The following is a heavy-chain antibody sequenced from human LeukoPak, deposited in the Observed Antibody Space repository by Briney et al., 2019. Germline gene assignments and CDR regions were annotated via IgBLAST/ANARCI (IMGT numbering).Heavy chain of an antibody. D-gene: IGHD1-26*01. CDR2: IGSRGIST. CDR3: AKDREQPFH. CDR1: GFTFSSFA. Sequence: PGGSLRLSCVVSGFTFSSFAMSWVRQAPRKGLGWVTAIGSRGISTYYIDSVKGRFPISRDSSKNTVYLQMNSLRAEDTAVYYCAKDREQPFHWGQGTLVTVSS. V-gene: IGHV3-23*01. J-gene: IGHJ4*02.